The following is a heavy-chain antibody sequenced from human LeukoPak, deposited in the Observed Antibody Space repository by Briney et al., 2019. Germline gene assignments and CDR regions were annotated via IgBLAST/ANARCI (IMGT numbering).Heavy chain of an antibody. J-gene: IGHJ4*02. CDR3: AREGSSAINYYFDY. CDR2: IYYSGST. CDR1: GGSISSGGYY. V-gene: IGHV4-31*03. Sequence: SQTLSLTCTVSGGSISSGGYYWSWIRQHPGKGLEWIGYIYYSGSTYYNPSLKSRVTISVDTSKNQFSLKLSSVTAADTAVYYCAREGSSAINYYFDYWGQGTLVTVPS. D-gene: IGHD2-2*01.